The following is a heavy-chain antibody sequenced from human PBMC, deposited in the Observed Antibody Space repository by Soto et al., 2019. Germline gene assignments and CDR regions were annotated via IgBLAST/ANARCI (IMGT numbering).Heavy chain of an antibody. Sequence: QLQLQESGPGLVKPSETLSLTCTVSGGSISSSSYYWGWIRQPPGKGLEWIGSIYYSGSTYYNPSLKSRVTISVDTSKNQFSLKLSSVTAADTAVYYCASQRARTVTTHFGRYFDYWGQGTLVTVSS. CDR2: IYYSGST. D-gene: IGHD1-1*01. CDR3: ASQRARTVTTHFGRYFDY. V-gene: IGHV4-39*01. J-gene: IGHJ4*02. CDR1: GGSISSSSYY.